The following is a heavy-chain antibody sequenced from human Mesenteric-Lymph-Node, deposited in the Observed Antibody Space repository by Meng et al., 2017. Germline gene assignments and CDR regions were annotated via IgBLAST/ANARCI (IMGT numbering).Heavy chain of an antibody. Sequence: QVQLQGSGPALVKPSQPLSLTCIVSGGSVSSGGYYWSWIRQHPGKGLEWIGHMYYSGTTYYNPSLKSRVTISVDTSQNQFSLKLSSVTAADTAVYYCAANRDGFDPWGQGTLVTVSS. V-gene: IGHV4-31*03. CDR1: GGSVSSGGYY. CDR3: AANRDGFDP. J-gene: IGHJ5*02. CDR2: MYYSGTT.